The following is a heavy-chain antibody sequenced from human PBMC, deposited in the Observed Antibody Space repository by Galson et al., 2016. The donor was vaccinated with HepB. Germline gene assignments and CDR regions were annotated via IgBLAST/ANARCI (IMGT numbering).Heavy chain of an antibody. D-gene: IGHD3-10*01. Sequence: SLRLSCAASGFTFSSFEMNWVRQAPGKGLEWLSYISSTGGTTYYADSVKGRFTISRDNAKNSLYLQMNSLRAEDTAVYYCAKTRGGEGLWYFDLWGRGTLVTVSS. V-gene: IGHV3-48*03. CDR3: AKTRGGEGLWYFDL. CDR1: GFTFSSFE. J-gene: IGHJ2*01. CDR2: ISSTGGTT.